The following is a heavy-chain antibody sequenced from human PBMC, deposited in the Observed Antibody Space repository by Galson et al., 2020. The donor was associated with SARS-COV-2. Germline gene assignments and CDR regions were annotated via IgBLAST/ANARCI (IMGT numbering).Heavy chain of an antibody. Sequence: SVKVSCKASGGTFSSYAISWVRQAPGQGLEWMGGIIPIFGTANYAQKFQGIVTITADESTSTAYMELSSLRSEDTAVYYCARDRGYYDSSGYYFGVGYFDYWGQGTLVTVSS. V-gene: IGHV1-69*13. CDR3: ARDRGYYDSSGYYFGVGYFDY. D-gene: IGHD3-22*01. J-gene: IGHJ4*02. CDR1: GGTFSSYA. CDR2: IIPIFGTA.